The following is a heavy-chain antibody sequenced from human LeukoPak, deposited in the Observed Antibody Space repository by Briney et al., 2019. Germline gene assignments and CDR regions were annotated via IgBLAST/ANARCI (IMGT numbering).Heavy chain of an antibody. D-gene: IGHD5-24*01. Sequence: GRSLTLSCAASGFTVSSKSVSWVRQAPWHGLDFVSVIYTGCSTYSADSVKGRFTISRDNSKNTVYLEMNDLRAEDTAMYYCARGGQMAFDYWGQGTLVTVSS. CDR1: GFTVSSKS. J-gene: IGHJ4*02. V-gene: IGHV3-66*01. CDR3: ARGGQMAFDY. CDR2: IYTGCST.